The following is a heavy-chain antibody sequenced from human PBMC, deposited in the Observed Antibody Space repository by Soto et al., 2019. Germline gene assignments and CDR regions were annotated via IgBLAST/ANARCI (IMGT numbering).Heavy chain of an antibody. CDR3: ARDAGIAAAGTVRYFDF. J-gene: IGHJ4*02. D-gene: IGHD6-13*01. Sequence: GGSLRLSCAAYGLAFSTYWMTWVRQVPGKGLDRGASIRQYEREMHRVDSVKGRFIISRHDARDSLCLKRSSLAAEYTAVFYCARDAGIAAAGTVRYFDFWGQGTLVTVSS. V-gene: IGHV3-7*01. CDR2: IRQYEREM. CDR1: GLAFSTYW.